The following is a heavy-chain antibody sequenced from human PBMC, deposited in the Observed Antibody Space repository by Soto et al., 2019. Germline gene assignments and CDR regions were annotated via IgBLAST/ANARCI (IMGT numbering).Heavy chain of an antibody. J-gene: IGHJ6*02. CDR3: AKLAYYHYAMDV. CDR1: GYTFTDYY. V-gene: IGHV1-2*02. Sequence: ASVKVSCKASGYTFTDYYLHWVRQAPGQGLQWMGWISPKSGDTKYAQNLQGRVTMTRDTSIGAAYMELSSLTSDDTAVYYCAKLAYYHYAMDVWGQGTTVTVSS. CDR2: ISPKSGDT.